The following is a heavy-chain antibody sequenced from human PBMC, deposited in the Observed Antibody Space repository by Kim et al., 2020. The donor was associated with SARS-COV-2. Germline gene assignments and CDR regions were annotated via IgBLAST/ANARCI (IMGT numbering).Heavy chain of an antibody. J-gene: IGHJ4*02. V-gene: IGHV4-59*01. Sequence: SETLSLTCTVSGGSISSYYWSWIRQPPGKGLEWIGYIYYSGSTNYNPSLKSRVTISVDTSKNQFSLKLSSVTAADTAVYYCARGGHSGSYYPYDYWGQGTLVTVSS. CDR3: ARGGHSGSYYPYDY. CDR1: GGSISSYY. CDR2: IYYSGST. D-gene: IGHD1-26*01.